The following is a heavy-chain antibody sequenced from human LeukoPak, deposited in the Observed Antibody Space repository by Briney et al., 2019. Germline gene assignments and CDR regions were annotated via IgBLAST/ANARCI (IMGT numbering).Heavy chain of an antibody. J-gene: IGHJ4*02. V-gene: IGHV4-61*02. CDR2: LSTSGST. Sequence: SETLSLTCTVSGGSISSNTYYFNWIRQPAGKGLEWIGLLSTSGSTDYNPSLSSRITMSLDTSKTHFSLKLTSVTATDTAVYYCARAILSGYPDSWGQGTLVIVFS. D-gene: IGHD3-3*01. CDR3: ARAILSGYPDS. CDR1: GGSISSNTYY.